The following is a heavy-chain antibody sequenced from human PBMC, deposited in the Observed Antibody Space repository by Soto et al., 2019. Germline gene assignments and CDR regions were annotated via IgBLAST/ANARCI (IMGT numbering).Heavy chain of an antibody. J-gene: IGHJ4*02. CDR3: ATAGNYDSSGRDF. D-gene: IGHD3-22*01. Sequence: ASVKVSCKAFGFIFNNYAISWVRQAPGQGLEWMGWISANSGNTNYAQKLQGRVTMTTDTSTSTAYMELRSLRSDDTAVHYCATAGNYDSSGRDFWGQGTQVTVSS. CDR1: GFIFNNYA. CDR2: ISANSGNT. V-gene: IGHV1-18*04.